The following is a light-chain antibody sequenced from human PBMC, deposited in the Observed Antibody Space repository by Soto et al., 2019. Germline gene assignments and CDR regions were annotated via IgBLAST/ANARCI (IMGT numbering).Light chain of an antibody. CDR3: QHYDTYPRT. V-gene: IGKV1-5*03. CDR2: KAS. CDR1: RVICSL. J-gene: IGKJ1*01. Sequence: QIPQSHFALRAPVGARVCIHGLANRVICSLLAWYQQKPGKAPKLLINKASTLESGVPARFSGSGSGTDFTLTISRLQPEDFAPYYCQHYDTYPRTFGQGTKVDIK.